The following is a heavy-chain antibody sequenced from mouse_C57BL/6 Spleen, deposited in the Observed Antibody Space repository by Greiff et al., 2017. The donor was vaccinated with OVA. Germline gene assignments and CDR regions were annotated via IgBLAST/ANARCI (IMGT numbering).Heavy chain of an antibody. Sequence: VQLQQPGAELVKPGASVKLSCKASGYTFTSYWMHWVKQRPGQGLEWIGMIHPNSGSTNYNEKFKSKATLTVDKSSSTAYMQLSSLTSEDSAVYYCARSGYGNLAWFAYWGQGTLVTVSA. CDR1: GYTFTSYW. J-gene: IGHJ3*01. CDR2: IHPNSGST. CDR3: ARSGYGNLAWFAY. V-gene: IGHV1-64*01. D-gene: IGHD2-1*01.